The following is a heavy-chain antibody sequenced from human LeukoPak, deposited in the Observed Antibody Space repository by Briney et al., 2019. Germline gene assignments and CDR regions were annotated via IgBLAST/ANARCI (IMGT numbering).Heavy chain of an antibody. D-gene: IGHD5-12*01. V-gene: IGHV3-43*01. Sequence: GGSLRLSCAASGFTFDDYTMHWVRQAPGKGLEWVSLISWDGGSTYYADSVKGRFTISRDNSKNSLYLQMNSLRTEDTALYYCAKDGAPYSGYGGFDYWGQGTLVTVSS. CDR2: ISWDGGST. CDR3: AKDGAPYSGYGGFDY. CDR1: GFTFDDYT. J-gene: IGHJ4*02.